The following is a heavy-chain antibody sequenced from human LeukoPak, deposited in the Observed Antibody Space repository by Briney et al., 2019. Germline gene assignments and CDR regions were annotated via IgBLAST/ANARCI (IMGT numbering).Heavy chain of an antibody. V-gene: IGHV3-48*03. D-gene: IGHD3-22*01. J-gene: IGHJ4*02. CDR2: ISTSGSTI. Sequence: PGGSLRLSCAASGITFSNYEMNWVRQAPGKGLEWVSYISTSGSTIYYADSVKGRFTISRDNAKNSLYLQMNSLRAEDTAVYYCARDGPAYYDSSGYSDYWGRGILVTVSS. CDR3: ARDGPAYYDSSGYSDY. CDR1: GITFSNYE.